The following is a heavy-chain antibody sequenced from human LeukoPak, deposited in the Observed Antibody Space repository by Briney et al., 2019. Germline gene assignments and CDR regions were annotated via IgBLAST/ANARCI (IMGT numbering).Heavy chain of an antibody. J-gene: IGHJ1*01. D-gene: IGHD5-24*01. CDR3: AKGSRDGYNTFQH. V-gene: IGHV3-74*01. CDR1: GFTFSSYW. CDR2: VNSDGSST. Sequence: GGSLRLSCAASGFTFSSYWMHWVRQVPGKGRLWVSRVNSDGSSTSYADSVKGRFTISRDNAKNTLYLQMNSLRAEDTAVYYCAKGSRDGYNTFQHWGQGTLVTVSS.